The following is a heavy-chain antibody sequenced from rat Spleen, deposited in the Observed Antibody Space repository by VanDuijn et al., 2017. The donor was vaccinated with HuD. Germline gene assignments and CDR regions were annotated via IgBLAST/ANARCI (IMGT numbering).Heavy chain of an antibody. CDR3: ARHDSRGFTNWYFDF. CDR1: GYSITSSYR. Sequence: EVQLQESGPGLVKPSQSLSLTCSVTGYSITSSYRWNWIRKFPGNKLEWMGYINNAGSTNYNPSLKSRISITRDTSKNQFFLQVNSVTTEDTATYYCARHDSRGFTNWYFDFWGPGTMVTVSS. CDR2: INNAGST. D-gene: IGHD1-1*01. J-gene: IGHJ1*01. V-gene: IGHV3-3*01.